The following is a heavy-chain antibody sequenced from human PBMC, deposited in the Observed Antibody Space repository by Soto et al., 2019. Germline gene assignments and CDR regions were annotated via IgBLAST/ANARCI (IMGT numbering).Heavy chain of an antibody. CDR2: IIPIFGTA. Sequence: QVQLVQSGAEVKKPGSSVKVSCKASGGTFNNCAISWVRQAPGQGLEWMGGIIPIFGTANYAQKFQDRVTITADESTSTAYMELRSLRSDDTAVYYCAIGVHYDRSGYYYFYWGQGTLVTVSP. CDR1: GGTFNNCA. CDR3: AIGVHYDRSGYYYFY. J-gene: IGHJ4*02. D-gene: IGHD3-22*01. V-gene: IGHV1-69*01.